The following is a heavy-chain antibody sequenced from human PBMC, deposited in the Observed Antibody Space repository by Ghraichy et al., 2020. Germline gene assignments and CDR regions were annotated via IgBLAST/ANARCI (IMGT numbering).Heavy chain of an antibody. CDR3: ASDHCTRSNCYELHYNGMDV. J-gene: IGHJ6*02. CDR1: GYTLTDFY. Sequence: ASVKVSCKASGYTLTDFYMHWVRQAPGQGLEWMGWINPNSGGTEYAQGFEGRVTMTRDASINTVYMELTRLRSDDTAVYYCASDHCTRSNCYELHYNGMDVWGQGTTVTVSS. CDR2: INPNSGGT. V-gene: IGHV1-2*02. D-gene: IGHD2-2*01.